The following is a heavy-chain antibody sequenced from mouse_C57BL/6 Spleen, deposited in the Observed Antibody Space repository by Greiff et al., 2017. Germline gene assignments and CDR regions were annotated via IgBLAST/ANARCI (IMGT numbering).Heavy chain of an antibody. V-gene: IGHV1-4*01. Sequence: QVQLQQSGAELARPGASVKMSCTASGYTFTSYTMHWVQQRPGQGLEWIGYINPSSGYTTYNQQFKDKATLTADQSSSTAYMQLSSLTSEDAADDYSARGGEYHYYAMDYWGQGTSVTVSS. J-gene: IGHJ4*01. CDR1: GYTFTSYT. D-gene: IGHD5-1*01. CDR2: INPSSGYT. CDR3: ARGGEYHYYAMDY.